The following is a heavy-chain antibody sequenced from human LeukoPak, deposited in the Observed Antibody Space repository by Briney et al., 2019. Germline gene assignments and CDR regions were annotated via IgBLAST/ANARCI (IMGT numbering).Heavy chain of an antibody. CDR3: AKGPTYDRLRYYFDY. V-gene: IGHV3-64D*06. CDR2: ISSNGGST. CDR1: GVTFSYYA. Sequence: VGSLRLSCSASGVTFSYYAMRWVRQAAGKGLEFVSGISSNGGSTYCAHTLKGRFTVYRDNSNNPLYLQMSSLRAEDTAIYYCAKGPTYDRLRYYFDYWGQGTLVTVSS. D-gene: IGHD3-22*01. J-gene: IGHJ4*02.